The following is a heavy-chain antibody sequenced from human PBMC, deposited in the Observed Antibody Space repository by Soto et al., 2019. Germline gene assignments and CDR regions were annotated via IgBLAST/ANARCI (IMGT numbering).Heavy chain of an antibody. D-gene: IGHD6-13*01. CDR2: ISPYNGKT. CDR3: ARGGFSTSWLGLLGTGAHGVEIDY. J-gene: IGHJ4*02. V-gene: IGHV1-18*01. CDR1: GYTFISYG. Sequence: QVQLVQSGAEVKKTGASVEVSCKASGYTFISYGISWVRQAPGQGLEWVGWISPYNGKTNYAQKFQGRVTLTTETSTSTDYLDLRSLRSDDTAVYYCARGGFSTSWLGLLGTGAHGVEIDYWGQGTLVTVSS.